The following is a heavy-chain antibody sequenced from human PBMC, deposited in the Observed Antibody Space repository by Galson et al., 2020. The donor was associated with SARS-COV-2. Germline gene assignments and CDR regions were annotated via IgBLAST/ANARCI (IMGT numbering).Heavy chain of an antibody. CDR3: ARVKGLLWFGEYPTKDNWFDP. J-gene: IGHJ5*02. D-gene: IGHD3-10*01. V-gene: IGHV1-69*10. Sequence: SVKVSCKASGGTFSSYAISWVRQAPGQGLEWMGGIIPILGIANYAQKFQGRVTITADKSTSTAYMELSSLRSEDTAVYYCARVKGLLWFGEYPTKDNWFDPWGQGTLVTVSS. CDR1: GGTFSSYA. CDR2: IIPILGIA.